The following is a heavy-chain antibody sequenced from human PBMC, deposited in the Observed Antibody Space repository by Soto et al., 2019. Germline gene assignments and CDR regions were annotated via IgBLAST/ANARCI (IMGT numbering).Heavy chain of an antibody. Sequence: QVQLQESGPGLVKPSQTLSLTCTVSGGSISSGGYYWSWIRQHPGKGLEWIGYIYYSGSTYYNPSLKRRVTISVATSKNQFSLKLSSVTAADTAVYYCARDRLNYGDYVLGWFDPWGQGTLVTVSS. J-gene: IGHJ5*02. D-gene: IGHD4-17*01. CDR3: ARDRLNYGDYVLGWFDP. CDR2: IYYSGST. CDR1: GGSISSGGYY. V-gene: IGHV4-31*03.